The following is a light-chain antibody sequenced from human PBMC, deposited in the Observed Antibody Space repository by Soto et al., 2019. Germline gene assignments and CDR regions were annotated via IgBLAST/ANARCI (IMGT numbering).Light chain of an antibody. CDR3: QHYVTSPYP. CDR2: DAS. Sequence: EIVLTQSPATLSLSPGEGATLSCGASQSVSSSYLAWYQQKPGLAPRLLIYDASSRATGIPDRFSGSGSGTYFTLTLGRLEPEDFPVYYCQHYVTSPYPFGQGTKLDIK. CDR1: QSVSSSY. V-gene: IGKV3D-20*01. J-gene: IGKJ2*01.